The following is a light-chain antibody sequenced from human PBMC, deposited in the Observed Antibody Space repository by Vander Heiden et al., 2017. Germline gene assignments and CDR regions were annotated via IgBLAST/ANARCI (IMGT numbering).Light chain of an antibody. Sequence: QSALTQPASVSGSPGQSITIPCTGTSSDIGSSNYVSWYQHHPGKAPKLLVYEVSHRPPGLSDRFAASKSGNTASLIISGLQTEDEADYYCSSVTTTRTLVFGGGTRLTVL. CDR2: EVS. V-gene: IGLV2-14*01. J-gene: IGLJ2*01. CDR1: SSDIGSSNY. CDR3: SSVTTTRTLV.